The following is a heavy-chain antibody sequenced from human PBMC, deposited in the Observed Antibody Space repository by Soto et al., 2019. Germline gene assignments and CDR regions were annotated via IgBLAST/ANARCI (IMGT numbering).Heavy chain of an antibody. D-gene: IGHD4-4*01. Sequence: SETLSLTCTVSGGSISSYYWSWIRQHPGKGLEWIGYIYYSGSTYYNPSLKSRVTISVDTSKNQFSLKLSSVTAADTAVYYCARVYVGDYSNYSFDYWGQGTLVTVSS. CDR2: IYYSGST. V-gene: IGHV4-59*06. CDR3: ARVYVGDYSNYSFDY. CDR1: GGSISSYY. J-gene: IGHJ4*02.